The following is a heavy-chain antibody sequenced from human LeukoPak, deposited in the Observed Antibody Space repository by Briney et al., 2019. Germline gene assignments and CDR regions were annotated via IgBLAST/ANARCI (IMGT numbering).Heavy chain of an antibody. J-gene: IGHJ6*02. V-gene: IGHV4-59*01. Sequence: PSETLSLTCTVSGGSISSYYWSWIWQPPGKGLEWTGYIYYSGSTNYNPSLKSRVTISVDTSKNQFSLKLSSVTAADTAVYYCARDKDYYDSSGYYYYYGMDVWGQGTTVTVSS. CDR2: IYYSGST. CDR1: GGSISSYY. CDR3: ARDKDYYDSSGYYYYYGMDV. D-gene: IGHD3-22*01.